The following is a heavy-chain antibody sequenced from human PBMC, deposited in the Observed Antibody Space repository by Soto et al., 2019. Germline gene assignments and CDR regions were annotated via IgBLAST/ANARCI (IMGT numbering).Heavy chain of an antibody. Sequence: PLRLSCAASEFTFRDHWMHWIRQTPGKGLVWVSRINNDGSRTSYADSVKGRFTISRDNAKSTLYLQMNSLRAEDTAVYYCARVASGYYDSSGYLTWGQGTLVTVSS. CDR3: ARVASGYYDSSGYLT. CDR1: EFTFRDHW. D-gene: IGHD3-22*01. V-gene: IGHV3-74*01. J-gene: IGHJ4*02. CDR2: INNDGSRT.